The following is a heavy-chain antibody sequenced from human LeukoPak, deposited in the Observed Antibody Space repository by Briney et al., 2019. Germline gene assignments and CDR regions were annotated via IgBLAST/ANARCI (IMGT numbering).Heavy chain of an antibody. Sequence: SQTLSLTCAVSGGSISSGGYSWSWIRQPPGKGLEWIGYIYHSGSTYYNPSLRSRVIISVDTSKNQFSLKLSSVTAADTAVYYCARVCSHDSSGYFDYWGQGTLVTVSS. D-gene: IGHD3-22*01. J-gene: IGHJ4*02. CDR3: ARVCSHDSSGYFDY. CDR1: GGSISSGGYS. V-gene: IGHV4-30-2*01. CDR2: IYHSGST.